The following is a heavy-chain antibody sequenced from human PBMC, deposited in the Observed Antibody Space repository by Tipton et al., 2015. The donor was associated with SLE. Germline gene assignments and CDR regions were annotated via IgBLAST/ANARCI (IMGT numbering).Heavy chain of an antibody. CDR3: ARVRAYAGAFDI. J-gene: IGHJ3*02. V-gene: IGHV4-34*01. CDR2: INHSGST. D-gene: IGHD2-8*01. Sequence: TLSLTCAVYGGSFSGYYWSWIRQPPGKGLEWIGEINHSGSTNYNPSLKSRVTISVDTSKNQFSLKLSSVTAADTAVYYCARVRAYAGAFDIWDQGTMVTVSS. CDR1: GGSFSGYY.